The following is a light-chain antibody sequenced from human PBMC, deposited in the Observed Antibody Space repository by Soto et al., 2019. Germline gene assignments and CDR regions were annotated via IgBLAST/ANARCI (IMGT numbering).Light chain of an antibody. CDR2: DAS. CDR3: QQYESLPLT. J-gene: IGKJ5*01. V-gene: IGKV1-33*01. CDR1: QDINKN. Sequence: DMQMTQSPSSLSASVGERVTITCQASQDINKNLIWYQQKPGKAPKLLIYDASDLETGVPSRFSGSGSGTGFTFTISSLQPEDFATYYCQQYESLPLTFGQGTRLEIK.